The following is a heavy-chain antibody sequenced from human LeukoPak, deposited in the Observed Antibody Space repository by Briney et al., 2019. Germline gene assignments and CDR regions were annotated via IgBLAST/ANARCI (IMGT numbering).Heavy chain of an antibody. D-gene: IGHD3-3*01. Sequence: ASQTLSLTCTVSGGSISSGDYYWSWIRQPPGKGLEWIGYIYYSGSTYFNPSLKSRVAISLDTSKNQFSLKLSSVTAADTAVYYCARGGYYGDYWGQGTLVTVSS. J-gene: IGHJ4*02. CDR3: ARGGYYGDY. V-gene: IGHV4-30-4*01. CDR2: IYYSGST. CDR1: GGSISSGDYY.